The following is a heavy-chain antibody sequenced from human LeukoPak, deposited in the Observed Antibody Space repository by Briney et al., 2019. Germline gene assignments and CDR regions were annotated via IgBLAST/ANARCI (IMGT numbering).Heavy chain of an antibody. CDR1: GFTFNIYS. V-gene: IGHV3-48*01. Sequence: PGGSLRLSCAASGFTFNIYSMNWVRQAPGKGLEWISFVRHDSSDIYYADSVRGRFTISRDNAYNSLHLQMNNLRVEDTAVYYCAREDSSGWYTAYWGQGTLVTVSS. CDR3: AREDSSGWYTAY. J-gene: IGHJ4*02. D-gene: IGHD6-19*01. CDR2: VRHDSSDI.